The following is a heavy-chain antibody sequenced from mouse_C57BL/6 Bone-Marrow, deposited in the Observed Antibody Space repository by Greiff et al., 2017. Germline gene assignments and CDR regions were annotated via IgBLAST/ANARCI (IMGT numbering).Heavy chain of an antibody. CDR2: IYPGDGDT. CDR1: GYAFSSSW. D-gene: IGHD1-1*01. J-gene: IGHJ3*01. V-gene: IGHV1-82*01. Sequence: QVQLKQSGPELVKPGASVKISCKASGYAFSSSWMNWVKQRPGKGLEWIGRIYPGDGDTNYNGKFKGKATLTADKSSSTAYMQLSSLTSEDSAVYFCASPPYYYGSSSFAYWGQGTLVTVSA. CDR3: ASPPYYYGSSSFAY.